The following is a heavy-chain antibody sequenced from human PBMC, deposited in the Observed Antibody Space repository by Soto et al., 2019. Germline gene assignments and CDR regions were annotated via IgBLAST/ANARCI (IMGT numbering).Heavy chain of an antibody. V-gene: IGHV4-4*02. J-gene: IGHJ5*02. CDR1: GGSISSSNW. Sequence: SETLSLTCAVSGGSISSSNWWSWVRQPPGKGLEWIGEIYHSGSTNYNPSLKSRVTISVDKSKNQFSLKLSSVTAADTAVYYCAKVWTTVTNWFDPWGQGTLVTVSS. D-gene: IGHD4-17*01. CDR2: IYHSGST. CDR3: AKVWTTVTNWFDP.